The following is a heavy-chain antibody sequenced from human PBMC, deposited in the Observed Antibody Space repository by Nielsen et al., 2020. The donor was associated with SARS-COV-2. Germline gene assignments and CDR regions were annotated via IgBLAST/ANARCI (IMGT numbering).Heavy chain of an antibody. CDR3: ARASGSDFRRGYYFDN. V-gene: IGHV1-46*01. Sequence: ASVKVSCKASEYIFTSNYIHWVRQAPAQGLEWMGIINPSDGDTTYAQRFQGRVTITADKSTNTVHMELSSLTSEDTAVYYCARASGSDFRRGYYFDNWGQGTLVTVSS. J-gene: IGHJ4*02. CDR1: EYIFTSNY. CDR2: INPSDGDT. D-gene: IGHD3-3*01.